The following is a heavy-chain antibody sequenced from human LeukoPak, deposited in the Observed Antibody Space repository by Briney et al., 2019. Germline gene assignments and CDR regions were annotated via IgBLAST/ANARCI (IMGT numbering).Heavy chain of an antibody. CDR3: ATVGCNGATCYTQYFHS. D-gene: IGHD4/OR15-4a*01. J-gene: IGHJ1*01. CDR1: GIAVNSNY. CDR2: IYSGGRT. Sequence: PGGSLRLSCAASGIAVNSNYMSWVRQAPGEGLEWVSLIYSGGRTEYAGSVKGRFTIFRDNSENTVYLQMNSLRVEDTAMYFCATVGCNGATCYTQYFHSWGQGTLVTVSP. V-gene: IGHV3-53*01.